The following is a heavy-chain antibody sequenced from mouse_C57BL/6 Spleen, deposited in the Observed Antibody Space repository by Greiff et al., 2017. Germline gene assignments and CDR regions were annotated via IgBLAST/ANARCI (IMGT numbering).Heavy chain of an antibody. J-gene: IGHJ3*01. Sequence: EVQLQQSGPELVKPGASVKISCKASGYTFTDYYMNWVKQSHGKSLEWIGDINPNNGGTSYNQKFKGKATLTVDKSSSTAYMELRSLTSEDSAVYYCATHYDYDGSLAYWGQGTLVTVSA. CDR2: INPNNGGT. V-gene: IGHV1-26*01. D-gene: IGHD2-4*01. CDR3: ATHYDYDGSLAY. CDR1: GYTFTDYY.